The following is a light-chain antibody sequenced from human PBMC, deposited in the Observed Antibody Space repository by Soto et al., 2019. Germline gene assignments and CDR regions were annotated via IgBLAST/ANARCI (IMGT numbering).Light chain of an antibody. CDR3: IQFSHFPRT. V-gene: IGKV2-24*01. Sequence: VLTQTPLSSPVTLGQPASISCRSSQSLVYSDGNTYLSWLQQRPGQPPGLLIYQVSNRFSGVPDRFSGSGEGTDFTLKISRVEDEDVGVYSCIQFSHFPRTFGQGTKVEIK. CDR2: QVS. J-gene: IGKJ1*01. CDR1: QSLVYSDGNTY.